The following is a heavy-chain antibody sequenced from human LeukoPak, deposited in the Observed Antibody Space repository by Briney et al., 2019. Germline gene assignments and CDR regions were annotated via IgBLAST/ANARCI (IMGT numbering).Heavy chain of an antibody. J-gene: IGHJ3*02. V-gene: IGHV4-59*02. CDR2: IYYSGST. Sequence: PSETLSLTCSVSGGSVSSYYWSWIRQPPGQGLDWIGYIYYSGSTNSSPSLKSRVTMSVDTSKNQFSLKLRSVTAADTAVYYCARGGSGISNAFDTWGQGTMVTVSS. CDR1: GGSVSSYY. D-gene: IGHD3-10*01. CDR3: ARGGSGISNAFDT.